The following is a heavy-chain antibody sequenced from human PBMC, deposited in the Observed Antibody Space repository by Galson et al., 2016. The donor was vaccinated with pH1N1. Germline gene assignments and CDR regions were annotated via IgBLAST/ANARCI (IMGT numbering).Heavy chain of an antibody. D-gene: IGHD1-26*01. J-gene: IGHJ3*01. V-gene: IGHV1-69*05. CDR1: GGTFNGFA. CDR3: AVGKRGGPLGDNDGIAS. CDR2: LIPIFGTP. Sequence: SVKVSCKASGGTFNGFAFSWVRQAPGQGLEWMGRLIPIFGTPHYAENFHGRVTITTDESTNTAYMALSSLTSEDTALYYCAVGKRGGPLGDNDGIASWGQGTMITVSS.